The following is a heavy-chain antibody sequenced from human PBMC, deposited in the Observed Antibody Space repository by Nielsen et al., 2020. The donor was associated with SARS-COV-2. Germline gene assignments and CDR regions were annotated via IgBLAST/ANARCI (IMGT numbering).Heavy chain of an antibody. CDR2: IKSKTDGGTT. V-gene: IGHV3-15*01. Sequence: GESLKISCAASGFTFSNAWMSWVRQAPGKGLEWVGRIKSKTDGGTTDYAAPVKGRFTISRDDSKNTLYLQMNSLKTEDTAVYCCTTDRVTMIVVVNYDYWGQGTLVTVSS. CDR3: TTDRVTMIVVVNYDY. D-gene: IGHD3-22*01. J-gene: IGHJ4*02. CDR1: GFTFSNAW.